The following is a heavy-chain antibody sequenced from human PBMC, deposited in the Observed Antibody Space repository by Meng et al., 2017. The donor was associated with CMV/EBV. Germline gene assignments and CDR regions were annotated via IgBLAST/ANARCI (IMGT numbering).Heavy chain of an antibody. CDR3: ARDRLPLYYYDSSGRNAFDI. CDR2: ISSSGSTI. V-gene: IGHV3-48*03. J-gene: IGHJ3*02. D-gene: IGHD3-22*01. CDR1: GFTFSSYE. Sequence: GESLKISCAASGFTFSSYEMNWVRQAPGKGLEWVSYISSSGSTIYYADSVKGRFTISRDNAKNSLYLQMNSLRAEDTAVYYCARDRLPLYYYDSSGRNAFDIWGQGTMVTVSS.